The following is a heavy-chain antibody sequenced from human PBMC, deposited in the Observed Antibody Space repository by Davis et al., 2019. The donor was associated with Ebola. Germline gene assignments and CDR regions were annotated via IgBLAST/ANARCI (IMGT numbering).Heavy chain of an antibody. CDR1: GFTFSSYW. J-gene: IGHJ6*02. V-gene: IGHV3-7*01. Sequence: PGGSLRLSCAASGFTFSSYWMSWVRQAPGKGLEWVAKIKEDGSEKLEVDSVKGRFTISRDNAKDSLYLQMNSQRAEDTAVYYCARGSRNMDVWGQGTTVTVSS. CDR3: ARGSRNMDV. CDR2: IKEDGSEK.